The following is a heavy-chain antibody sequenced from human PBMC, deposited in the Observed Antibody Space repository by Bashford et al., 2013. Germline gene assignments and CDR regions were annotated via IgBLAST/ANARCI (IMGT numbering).Heavy chain of an antibody. CDR1: EXLQQLC. D-gene: IGHD5-12*01. J-gene: IGHJ5*02. CDR3: ARAWGAYDPWFDP. Sequence: SVKVSCSSEXLQQLCYQLGATGPWDKGLSGWEQSTRNGGSTSYAQKFQGRVTMTRDTSTSTVYMELSSLRSEDTAVYYCARAWGAYDPWFDPWGQGTLVTVSS. CDR2: STRNGGST. V-gene: IGHV1-46*03.